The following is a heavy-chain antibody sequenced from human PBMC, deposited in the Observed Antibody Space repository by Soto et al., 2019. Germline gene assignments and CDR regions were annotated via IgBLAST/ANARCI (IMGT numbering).Heavy chain of an antibody. J-gene: IGHJ4*02. CDR2: IIPMFTTP. D-gene: IGHD3-16*01. V-gene: IGHV1-69*13. CDR3: TKGATSPFDS. Sequence: ASVKVSCKASGGTFSSDAISWVRQAPGQGLEWMGGIIPMFTTPNYAQDFQGRITITADESTTTAYLELNSLTSEDTAIYYCTKGATSPFDSWGQGTRVTVSS. CDR1: GGTFSSDA.